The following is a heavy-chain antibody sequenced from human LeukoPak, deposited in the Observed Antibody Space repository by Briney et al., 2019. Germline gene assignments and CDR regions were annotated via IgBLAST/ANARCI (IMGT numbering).Heavy chain of an antibody. CDR1: GGSISSYY. J-gene: IGHJ6*02. V-gene: IGHV4-4*07. Sequence: PSETLSLTCTVSGGSISSYYWSWIRQPAGKGLEWIGRIYTSGSTNYNPSLKSRVTMSVDTSKNQFSLKLSSVTAADTAVYYCARDPKRPLKYCSGGSCLYYYGMDVWGQGTTVTVSS. CDR3: ARDPKRPLKYCSGGSCLYYYGMDV. D-gene: IGHD2-15*01. CDR2: IYTSGST.